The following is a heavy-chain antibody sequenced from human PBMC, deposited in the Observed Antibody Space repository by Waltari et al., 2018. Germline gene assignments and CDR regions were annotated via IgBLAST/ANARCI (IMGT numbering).Heavy chain of an antibody. J-gene: IGHJ4*02. D-gene: IGHD2-15*01. CDR2: IHRSGKA. V-gene: IGHV4-4*02. CDR1: GASMSNNYW. Sequence: QVQLQESGPGLVKPSGTLSLTCAVSGASMSNNYWWSWVRQPPGKGLEWIGQIHRSGKANYNPSLESRVTVSIDTSNNQLSLKVTSATTADTAVYYCARDRGKGLYLDSWGQGTLVTVSP. CDR3: ARDRGKGLYLDS.